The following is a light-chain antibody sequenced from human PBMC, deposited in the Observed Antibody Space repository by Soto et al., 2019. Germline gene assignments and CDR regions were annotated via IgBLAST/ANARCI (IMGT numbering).Light chain of an antibody. Sequence: DIQMTQSPSSLSASVGDRVTITCRASQSISTYLHWYQQKPGTAPKLLIYATSNLQSGVPSRFSGSGSGTDFTLTINSLQPEDSATYYCQQAYSTPWTFGQGTKLDIK. J-gene: IGKJ1*01. CDR3: QQAYSTPWT. CDR1: QSISTY. V-gene: IGKV1-39*01. CDR2: ATS.